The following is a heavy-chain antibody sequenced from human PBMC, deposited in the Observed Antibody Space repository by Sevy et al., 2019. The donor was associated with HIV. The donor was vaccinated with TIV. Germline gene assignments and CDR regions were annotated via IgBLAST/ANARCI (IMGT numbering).Heavy chain of an antibody. V-gene: IGHV3-23*01. CDR1: GFTFSSYA. CDR2: ISGSGGST. D-gene: IGHD3-22*01. CDR3: AKRGGYYDSSGYYEGYYFDY. Sequence: GGSLRLSCAASGFTFSSYAMSWVRQAPGKGLEWVSAISGSGGSTYYADSVKGRSTISRDNSKNTLYLQMNSLRAEDTAVYYCAKRGGYYDSSGYYEGYYFDYWGQGTLVTVSS. J-gene: IGHJ4*02.